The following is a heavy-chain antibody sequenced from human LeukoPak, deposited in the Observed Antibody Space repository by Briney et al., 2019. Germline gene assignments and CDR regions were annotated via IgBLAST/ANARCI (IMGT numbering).Heavy chain of an antibody. CDR1: GFTFSSHS. CDR2: ISGDSSTI. V-gene: IGHV3-48*04. J-gene: IGHJ4*02. Sequence: PGGSLRLSCAGSGFTFSSHSMNWVRQAPGKGLEWVSNISGDSSTIYYADSVKGRFTISRDNAKNSLYLQMDSLRAEDSAVYYCTKDSSDGRTYSEPDFWGQGTLVTVSS. D-gene: IGHD3-10*01. CDR3: TKDSSDGRTYSEPDF.